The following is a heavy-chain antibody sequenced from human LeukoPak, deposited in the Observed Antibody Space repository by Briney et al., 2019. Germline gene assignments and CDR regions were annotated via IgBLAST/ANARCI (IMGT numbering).Heavy chain of an antibody. V-gene: IGHV4-59*01. CDR2: IYYSGST. CDR1: GGSISCYY. J-gene: IGHJ3*02. CDR3: ARVFDAFDI. Sequence: SETLSLTCTVSGGSISCYYWSWLRQPPGKGLQWIGYIYYSGSTNYSPSLKSRVTISVDTSKNQVSLKLSSVTAADTAVYYCARVFDAFDIWGRGTMVTVSS.